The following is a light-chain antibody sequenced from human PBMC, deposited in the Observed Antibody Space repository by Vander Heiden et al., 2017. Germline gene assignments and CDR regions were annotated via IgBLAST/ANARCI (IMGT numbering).Light chain of an antibody. Sequence: DVVMTQSPLSLSVTLGQSASISCRSSQGLVFSDGGTYLNWFHQRPGQSPRRLIYQISNRDSGVPDRFSGTGSGTGFTLKISRVEAEDVGVFYCMQGTHWPWTFGQGTRVEI. CDR1: QGLVFSDGGTY. CDR2: QIS. CDR3: MQGTHWPWT. J-gene: IGKJ1*01. V-gene: IGKV2-30*01.